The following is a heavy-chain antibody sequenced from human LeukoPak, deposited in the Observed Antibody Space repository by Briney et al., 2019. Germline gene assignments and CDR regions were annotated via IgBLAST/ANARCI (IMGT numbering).Heavy chain of an antibody. CDR1: GGTFSSYA. Sequence: ASVKVSCKASGGTFSSYAISWVRQAPGQGLEWKGGIIPIFGTANYAQKFQGRVTITADESTSTAYMELSSLRSEDTAVYYCARDFGPTIYDYWGQGTLVTVSS. J-gene: IGHJ4*02. CDR3: ARDFGPTIYDY. V-gene: IGHV1-69*13. D-gene: IGHD3-10*01. CDR2: IIPIFGTA.